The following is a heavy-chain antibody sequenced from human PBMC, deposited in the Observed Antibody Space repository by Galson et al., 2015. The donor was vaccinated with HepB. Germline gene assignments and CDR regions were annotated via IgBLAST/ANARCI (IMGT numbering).Heavy chain of an antibody. CDR3: ARAEALRTVDS. J-gene: IGHJ4*02. V-gene: IGHV3-7*03. CDR2: INKDGNDK. CDR1: GFTFTDYW. Sequence: SLRLSCAASGFTFTDYWMSWVRQAPGKGLEWVANINKDGNDKYYVDSVEGRFTVSRDNAKNSLYLQMNSLRVEDTALYYCARAEALRTVDSWGQGALVTVSS.